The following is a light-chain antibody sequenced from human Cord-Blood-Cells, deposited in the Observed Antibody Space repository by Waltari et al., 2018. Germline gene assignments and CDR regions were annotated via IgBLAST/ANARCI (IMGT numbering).Light chain of an antibody. CDR1: SSNVGRTY. J-gene: IGLJ2*01. Sequence: QSVLPQPPPASGTPGPRVTISCSASSSNVGRTYVYWYQQLQGTAPKLLIYRNNQRPSGVPDRFSGSKSGTSASLAISGLRSEDEADYYCAAWDDSLSGPVFGGGTKLTVL. V-gene: IGLV1-47*01. CDR2: RNN. CDR3: AAWDDSLSGPV.